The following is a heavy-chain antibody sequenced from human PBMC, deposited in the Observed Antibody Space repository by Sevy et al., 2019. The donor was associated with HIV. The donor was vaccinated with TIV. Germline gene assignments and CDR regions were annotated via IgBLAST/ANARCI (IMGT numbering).Heavy chain of an antibody. CDR1: GFTFSTYS. V-gene: IGHV3-21*01. CDR2: ISSSSGYI. CDR3: ATDTTGYHSTLDY. J-gene: IGHJ4*02. D-gene: IGHD3-9*01. Sequence: GESLKISCAASGFTFSTYSMTWVRQVPGKGLEWVSSISSSSGYIYYRDSVKGRFTISRDNAKSSLYLQMNSLRAEDTAVYYCATDTTGYHSTLDYWGQGTLVTVSS.